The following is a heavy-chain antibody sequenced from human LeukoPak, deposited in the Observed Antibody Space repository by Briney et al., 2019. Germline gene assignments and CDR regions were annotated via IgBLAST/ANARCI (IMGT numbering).Heavy chain of an antibody. V-gene: IGHV4-59*01. Sequence: SETLSLTCSVSGGPISGYSWSWIRQPTGKGLEWIGYIYYSGSTNYSPSLKSRVTISVDTSKNQFSLKLRSVTAADTAVYYCASGRYGDLYDYWGQGTLVTVSS. CDR3: ASGRYGDLYDY. J-gene: IGHJ4*02. CDR1: GGPISGYS. D-gene: IGHD4-17*01. CDR2: IYYSGST.